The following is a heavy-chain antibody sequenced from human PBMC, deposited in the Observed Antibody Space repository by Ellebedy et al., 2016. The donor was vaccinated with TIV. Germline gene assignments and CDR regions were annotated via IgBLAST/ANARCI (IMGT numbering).Heavy chain of an antibody. V-gene: IGHV3-7*01. D-gene: IGHD1-26*01. Sequence: GESLKISCAASGFSFSTYWMSWVRQAPGKGLEWVANIKQDGSEKHYVDSVKGRFTISRDNAKNSLYLQMNSLRAEDTAVYYCARDIGYPSGDFDYWGQGTLVTVSS. J-gene: IGHJ4*02. CDR2: IKQDGSEK. CDR3: ARDIGYPSGDFDY. CDR1: GFSFSTYW.